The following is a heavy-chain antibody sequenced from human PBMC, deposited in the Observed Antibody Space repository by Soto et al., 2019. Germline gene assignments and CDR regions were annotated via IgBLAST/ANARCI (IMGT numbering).Heavy chain of an antibody. V-gene: IGHV2-5*02. CDR1: GFSLSTSGVG. CDR2: IYWDDDK. Sequence: QITLKESGPTLVKPTQTLTLTCTFSGFSLSTSGVGVGWIRQPPGKALEWLALIYWDDDKRYSPSLKSRLTIXKXTSKNQVVLTMTNMDPVDTATYYCAHTYGDPPIFDYWGQGTLVTVSS. D-gene: IGHD4-17*01. CDR3: AHTYGDPPIFDY. J-gene: IGHJ4*02.